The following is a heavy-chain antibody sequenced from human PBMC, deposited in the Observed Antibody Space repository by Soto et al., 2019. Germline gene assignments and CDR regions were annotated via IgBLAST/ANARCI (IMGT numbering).Heavy chain of an antibody. CDR3: AISYYDILTGYYTTSYGMDV. CDR1: GYSFTSYW. V-gene: IGHV5-10-1*01. J-gene: IGHJ6*02. Sequence: PGESLKISCKGSGYSFTSYWISWVRQMPGKGLEWMGRIDPSDSYTNYSPSFQGHVTISADKSISTAYLQWSSLKASDTAMYYCAISYYDILTGYYTTSYGMDVWGQGTTVPVSS. CDR2: IDPSDSYT. D-gene: IGHD3-9*01.